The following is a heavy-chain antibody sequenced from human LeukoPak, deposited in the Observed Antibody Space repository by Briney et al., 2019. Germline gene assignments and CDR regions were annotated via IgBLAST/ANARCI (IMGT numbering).Heavy chain of an antibody. J-gene: IGHJ6*02. Sequence: KPGGSLRLSCAASGFTFSRFSMKWVRQAPGKGLEWVSSISSSSSDKYYADSVKGRLTISRDNAKNSLYLQLNSLRAEDTAMYYCARVEGYCSGGSCYGMDVWGQGTTVTVSS. D-gene: IGHD2-15*01. CDR2: ISSSSSDK. CDR1: GFTFSRFS. V-gene: IGHV3-21*01. CDR3: ARVEGYCSGGSCYGMDV.